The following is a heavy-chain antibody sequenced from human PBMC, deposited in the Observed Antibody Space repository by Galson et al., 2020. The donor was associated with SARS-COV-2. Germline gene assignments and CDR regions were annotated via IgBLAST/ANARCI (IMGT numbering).Heavy chain of an antibody. V-gene: IGHV5-10-1*01. CDR2: IDPSDSYT. Sequence: HGESLKISCTGSGYSFTSYWISWVRQMPGKGLEWMGRIDPSDSYTNYSPSFQGPVTISADKSSSTAYLQWSSLKASDTAMYYCARHEIYCSGGSCYFFFDYWGQGTLVTVSS. D-gene: IGHD2-15*01. CDR3: ARHEIYCSGGSCYFFFDY. CDR1: GYSFTSYW. J-gene: IGHJ4*02.